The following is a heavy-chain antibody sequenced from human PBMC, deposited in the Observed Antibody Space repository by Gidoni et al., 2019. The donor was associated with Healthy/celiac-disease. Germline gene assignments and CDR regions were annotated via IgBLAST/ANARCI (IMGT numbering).Heavy chain of an antibody. CDR1: GYNFTSYG. J-gene: IGHJ4*02. CDR2: ISAYNGNT. CDR3: ARSGHSSGWSPFDY. V-gene: IGHV1-18*01. Sequence: QVQLVQSGAEVKKPGASVKVSCKASGYNFTSYGISGVRQAPGHGLAWLGWISAYNGNTNNVQKLQGRVTMTTDTSTSTAYMELRSLRSDDTAVYYCARSGHSSGWSPFDYWGQGTLVTVSS. D-gene: IGHD6-19*01.